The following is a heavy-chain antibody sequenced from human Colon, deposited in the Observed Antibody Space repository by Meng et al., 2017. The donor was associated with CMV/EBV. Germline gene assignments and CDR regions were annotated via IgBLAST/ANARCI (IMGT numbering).Heavy chain of an antibody. J-gene: IGHJ4*02. CDR3: ASLSGGDFDY. D-gene: IGHD1-26*01. V-gene: IGHV1-2*02. CDR1: GSTFIGYI. Sequence: RLGQSGAEVKKPGASVKVACTASGSTFIGYIRYWVRQAPGKGLEWLGVINPITGGTNYAQKFQGRVTMTRDTSMNTAYMELSRLRSDDTAVYYCASLSGGDFDYWGQGTLVTVSS. CDR2: INPITGGT.